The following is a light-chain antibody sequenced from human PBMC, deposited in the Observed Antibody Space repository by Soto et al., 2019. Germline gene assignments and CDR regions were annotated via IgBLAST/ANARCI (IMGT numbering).Light chain of an antibody. CDR2: EAS. J-gene: IGKJ4*01. V-gene: IGKV3-11*01. CDR1: QSVGNN. Sequence: EIVLTQSPATLSLSPGERATLSCRASQSVGNNLAWYQQKPGQAPGLLIYEASTRATGIPARFSGSGSGTDFTLTISSLEPEDVAVYYCQQHAHWPLTFGGGTKVDIK. CDR3: QQHAHWPLT.